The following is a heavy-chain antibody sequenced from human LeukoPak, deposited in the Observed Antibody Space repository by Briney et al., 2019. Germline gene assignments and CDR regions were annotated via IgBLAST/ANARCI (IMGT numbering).Heavy chain of an antibody. CDR2: ISYDGSNK. CDR3: AKDSSWYFDL. D-gene: IGHD6-6*01. V-gene: IGHV3-30*18. J-gene: IGHJ2*01. CDR1: GFTFSDFW. Sequence: GGSLRLSCAASGFTFSDFWMHWVRQAPGKGLVWVAVISYDGSNKYYADSVKGRFTISRDNSKNTLYLQMNSLRAEDTAVYYCAKDSSWYFDLWGRGTLVTVSS.